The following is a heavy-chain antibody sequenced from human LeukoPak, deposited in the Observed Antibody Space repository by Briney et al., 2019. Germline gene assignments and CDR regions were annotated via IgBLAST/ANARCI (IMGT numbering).Heavy chain of an antibody. J-gene: IGHJ4*02. CDR1: GGSISSYY. CDR2: IYYSGST. Sequence: SETLSLTCTVSGGSISSYYWSWIRQPPGKGLEWIGYIYYSGSTNYNPSLKSRVTISVDTSKNQFSLKLSSVTAADTAVYYCARLNDYSKLYYFDYWGQGTLVTVSS. CDR3: ARLNDYSKLYYFDY. D-gene: IGHD4-11*01. V-gene: IGHV4-59*12.